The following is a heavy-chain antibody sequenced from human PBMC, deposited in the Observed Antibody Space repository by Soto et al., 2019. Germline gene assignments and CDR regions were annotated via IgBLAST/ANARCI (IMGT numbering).Heavy chain of an antibody. V-gene: IGHV3-66*01. CDR3: ARDPWAADY. D-gene: IGHD3-16*01. Sequence: EVQLVESGGGLVQPGGSLRLSCAASGFTVSTKYMSWVRQAPGKGLEWVSVIYSGGSTFYADSVRGRFTISRDNSKNTVIIQMNSLRAEDTAVYYCARDPWAADYWGQGTLVTVSS. J-gene: IGHJ4*02. CDR1: GFTVSTKY. CDR2: IYSGGST.